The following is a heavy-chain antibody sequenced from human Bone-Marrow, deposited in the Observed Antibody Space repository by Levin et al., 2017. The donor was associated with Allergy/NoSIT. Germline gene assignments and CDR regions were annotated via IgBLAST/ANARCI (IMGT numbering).Heavy chain of an antibody. CDR2: IWYDGSNK. CDR3: ARVKRRGTVHFDY. D-gene: IGHD4-17*01. CDR1: GFTFSSYG. Sequence: GGSLRLSCAASGFTFSSYGMHWVRQAPGKGLEWVAVIWYDGSNKYYADSVKGRFTISRDNSKNTLYLQMNSLRAEDTAVYYCARVKRRGTVHFDYWGQGTLVTVSS. V-gene: IGHV3-33*01. J-gene: IGHJ4*02.